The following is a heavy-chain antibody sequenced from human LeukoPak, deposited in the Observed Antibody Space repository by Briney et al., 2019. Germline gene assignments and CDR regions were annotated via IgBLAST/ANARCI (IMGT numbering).Heavy chain of an antibody. Sequence: PSQTLSLTCTVSGGSISSGSYDWGWIRQPAGKGLEWIGRIYTSGSTNYNPTLKSRFTISVDTSKNQFSLKLSSVTAADTAVYYCARGQVPHYYGSGVDYWGQGTLVTVSS. D-gene: IGHD3-10*01. J-gene: IGHJ4*02. CDR3: ARGQVPHYYGSGVDY. CDR2: IYTSGST. V-gene: IGHV4-61*02. CDR1: GGSISSGSYD.